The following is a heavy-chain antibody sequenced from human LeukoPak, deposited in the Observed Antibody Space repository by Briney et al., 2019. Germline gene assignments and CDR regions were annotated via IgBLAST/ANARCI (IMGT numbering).Heavy chain of an antibody. CDR2: INPDGSQK. Sequence: GESLRLSCAASGFSLSGSWMNWVRQAPGKGLEWVANINPDGSQKRFVDSVMGRFTMSRDNAKNSLYLQMNSLRSEDTAVFYCAAWTDRGYNFWGQGTLVTVSS. CDR1: GFSLSGSW. CDR3: AAWTDRGYNF. J-gene: IGHJ4*02. V-gene: IGHV3-7*01. D-gene: IGHD5-24*01.